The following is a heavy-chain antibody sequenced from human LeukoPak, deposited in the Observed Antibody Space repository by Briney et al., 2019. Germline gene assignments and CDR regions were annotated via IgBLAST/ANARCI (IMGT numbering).Heavy chain of an antibody. J-gene: IGHJ4*02. CDR1: GFSFCSYS. Sequence: GGSLRLSCAASGFSFCSYSMNWVRQAPGKGLEWVSSMSTSSSYIYYADSVKGRFTISRDNAKNSLYLQMNSLRAEDTAVYYCARAGYCSSTSCYMGSSDYWGQGTLVTVSS. D-gene: IGHD2-2*02. V-gene: IGHV3-21*01. CDR3: ARAGYCSSTSCYMGSSDY. CDR2: MSTSSSYI.